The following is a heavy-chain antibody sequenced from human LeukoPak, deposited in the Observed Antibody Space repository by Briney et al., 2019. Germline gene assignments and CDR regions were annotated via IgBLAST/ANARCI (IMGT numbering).Heavy chain of an antibody. CDR2: ISGSGGST. CDR1: GFTFTSYA. Sequence: GGSLRLSCAASGFTFTSYAMSWVRQAQGKGRGWVSAISGSGGSTYYADSVKGRFTISRDNSKNTLYLQMNSLRAEDTAVYYCAKDPNAFGDYYYYYMDVWGKGTTVTVSS. J-gene: IGHJ6*03. V-gene: IGHV3-23*01. CDR3: AKDPNAFGDYYYYYMDV. D-gene: IGHD3-16*01.